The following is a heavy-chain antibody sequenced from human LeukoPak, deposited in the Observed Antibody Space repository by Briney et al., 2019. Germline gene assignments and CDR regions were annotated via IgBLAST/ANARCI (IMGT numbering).Heavy chain of an antibody. V-gene: IGHV3-74*03. CDR3: AREMVVGGPGNYYKSGVDV. J-gene: IGHJ6*02. CDR2: VNGDGSST. Sequence: GGSLRLSCAASGFTFSSYWMRWVRQAPGKGLEWVSHVNGDGSSTKYADSVKGRFTISRDNAKDTLYLQMNSLRAEDTAVYYCAREMVVGGPGNYYKSGVDVWGQGTTVTVSS. D-gene: IGHD3-10*01. CDR1: GFTFSSYW.